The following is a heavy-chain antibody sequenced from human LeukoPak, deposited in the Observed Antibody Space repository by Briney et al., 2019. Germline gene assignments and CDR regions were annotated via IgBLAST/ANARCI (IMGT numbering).Heavy chain of an antibody. CDR2: IYYSGST. CDR3: ARERRGWFDP. CDR1: GGSISSYY. V-gene: IGHV4-59*01. J-gene: IGHJ5*02. D-gene: IGHD3-10*01. Sequence: SETLSLTCTVSGGSISSYYWSWTRQPPGKGLEWIGYIYYSGSTNYNPSLKSRVTISVDTSKNQFSLKLSSVTAADTAVYYCARERRGWFDPWGQGTLVTVSS.